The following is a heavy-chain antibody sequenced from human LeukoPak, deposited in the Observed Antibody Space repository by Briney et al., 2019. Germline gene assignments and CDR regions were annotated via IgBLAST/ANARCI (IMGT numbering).Heavy chain of an antibody. Sequence: SETLSLTCTVSGGSISSSSYYWAWIRQPPGKGLEWIGSIYYSGSTYYNPSLTSRVTISGDTSKNQFSLKLSSVTAADTAVYYCAKQYGSGSPIPHFDYWGQGALVTVSS. V-gene: IGHV4-39*01. J-gene: IGHJ4*02. D-gene: IGHD3-10*01. CDR2: IYYSGST. CDR3: AKQYGSGSPIPHFDY. CDR1: GGSISSSSYY.